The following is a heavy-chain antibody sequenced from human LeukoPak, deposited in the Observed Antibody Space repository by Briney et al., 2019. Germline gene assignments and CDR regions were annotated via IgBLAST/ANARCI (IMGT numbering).Heavy chain of an antibody. V-gene: IGHV1-69*05. CDR3: ARDTGYCSSTSCYTHYDYYYYMDV. CDR1: GGTFSSYA. D-gene: IGHD2-2*02. CDR2: IIPIFGTA. J-gene: IGHJ6*03. Sequence: SVKVSCKASGGTFSSYAISWVRQAPGQGLEWMGGIIPIFGTANYAQKFQGRVTITTDESTSTAYMELRSLRSDDTAVYYCARDTGYCSSTSCYTHYDYYYYMDVWGKGTTVTVSS.